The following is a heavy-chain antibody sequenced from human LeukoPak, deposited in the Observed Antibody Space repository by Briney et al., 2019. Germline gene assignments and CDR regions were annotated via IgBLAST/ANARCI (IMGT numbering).Heavy chain of an antibody. J-gene: IGHJ3*02. D-gene: IGHD3-22*01. V-gene: IGHV4-39*07. Sequence: KSSETLSLTCTVSGGSISSSSYYWGWIRQPPGKGLEWIGSIYYSGSTYYNPSLKSRVTISVDTSKNQFSLKLSSVTAADTAVYYSGLYYYDSMDAFDIWGQGTMVTVSS. CDR2: IYYSGST. CDR1: GGSISSSSYY. CDR3: GLYYYDSMDAFDI.